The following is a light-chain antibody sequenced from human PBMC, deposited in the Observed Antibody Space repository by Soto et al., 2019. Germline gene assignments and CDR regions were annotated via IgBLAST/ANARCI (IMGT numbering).Light chain of an antibody. Sequence: QSVLTQPPSVSGAPGQRVTISCTGSSSNIGAGYDVHWYQQLPGTAPKLLIYGNNNRPSGVPDRFSGSKSGTSASLAITGLQAEHEADYYCQSYDRSLSGWVFGGGTALTVL. CDR1: SSNIGAGYD. V-gene: IGLV1-40*01. CDR3: QSYDRSLSGWV. CDR2: GNN. J-gene: IGLJ3*02.